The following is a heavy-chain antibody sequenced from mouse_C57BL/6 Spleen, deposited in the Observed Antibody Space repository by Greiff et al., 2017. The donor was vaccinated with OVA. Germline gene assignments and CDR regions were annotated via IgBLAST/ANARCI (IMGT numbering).Heavy chain of an antibody. CDR3: TTLYSNYAFDY. D-gene: IGHD2-5*01. V-gene: IGHV1-15*01. Sequence: QVQLKESGAELVRPGASVTLSCKASGYTFTDYEMHWVKQTPVHGLEWIGAIDPETGGTAYNQKFKGKAILTADKSSSTAYMELRSLTSEDSAVYYCTTLYSNYAFDYWGQGTTLTVSS. CDR1: GYTFTDYE. CDR2: IDPETGGT. J-gene: IGHJ2*01.